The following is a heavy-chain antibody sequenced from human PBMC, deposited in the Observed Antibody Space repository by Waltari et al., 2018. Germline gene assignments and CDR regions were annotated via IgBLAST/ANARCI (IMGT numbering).Heavy chain of an antibody. D-gene: IGHD6-13*01. J-gene: IGHJ5*02. CDR2: IYSGGRT. V-gene: IGHV3-53*02. CDR3: ARSSSSWYWFDP. CDR1: GFTVSSTY. Sequence: QLVETGGGLIQPGGSLRLSCAASGFTVSSTYMSWVLQAPGKGQEWVSVIYSGGRTYNADACKGRFTISRDNSKNTLYLQMNSLRAEDTAVYYCARSSSSWYWFDPWGQGTLVTVSS.